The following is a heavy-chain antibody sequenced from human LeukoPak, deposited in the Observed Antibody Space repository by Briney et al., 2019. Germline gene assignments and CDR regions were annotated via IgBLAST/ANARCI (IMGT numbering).Heavy chain of an antibody. CDR2: ISGSGGST. J-gene: IGHJ6*02. CDR3: VKTAKRFGLHSNYGMDV. V-gene: IGHV3-23*01. Sequence: TGGSLRLSCAASGFTFSSYAMSWVRQAPGKGLEWVSAISGSGGSTYYADSVKGRFTISRDNSKNTLYLQMNSLRAEDTAVYYCVKTAKRFGLHSNYGMDVWGQGTTVTVSS. D-gene: IGHD3-10*01. CDR1: GFTFSSYA.